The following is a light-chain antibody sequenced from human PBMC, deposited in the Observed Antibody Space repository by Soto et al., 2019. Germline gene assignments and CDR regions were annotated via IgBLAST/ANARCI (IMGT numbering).Light chain of an antibody. CDR2: DVS. CDR3: SSYTGSSTYV. V-gene: IGLV2-14*01. CDR1: SSDVGGYNY. Sequence: ALTQPASVSGSPGQSITISCTGTSSDVGGYNYVSWYQQHPGKAPKLMIYDVSNRPSGISNRFSGSKSGNTASLTISGLQAEDEADYYCSSYTGSSTYVFGTGTKVTVL. J-gene: IGLJ1*01.